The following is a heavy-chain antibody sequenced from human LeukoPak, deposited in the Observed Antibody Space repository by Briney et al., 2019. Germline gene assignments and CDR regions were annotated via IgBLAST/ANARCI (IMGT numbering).Heavy chain of an antibody. CDR2: ISSSGSTI. Sequence: GGSLRLSCAASGFTFSDSTMNWVRQAPGKGLEWVSYISSSGSTIYYADSVKGRFTISRDNAKNSLYLQMNSLRAEDTAVYYCAREGYYYDSSGYYPIGLDIWGQGTMVTVSS. V-gene: IGHV3-11*01. CDR3: AREGYYYDSSGYYPIGLDI. D-gene: IGHD3-22*01. CDR1: GFTFSDST. J-gene: IGHJ3*02.